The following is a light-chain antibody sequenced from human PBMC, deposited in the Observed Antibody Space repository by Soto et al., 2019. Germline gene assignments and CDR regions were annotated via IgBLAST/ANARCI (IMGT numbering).Light chain of an antibody. V-gene: IGKV3-11*01. J-gene: IGKJ5*01. CDR2: DAS. Sequence: EIVLTQSPATLSLSPGEGATLSCRASQRVSKYLAWYQQKPGQAPRLLIYDASTRATGIPARFSGSGSGTDFTHTISSLEPEDFAVYYCLQRSAWTAIPFGQGPQLE. CDR1: QRVSKY. CDR3: LQRSAWTAIP.